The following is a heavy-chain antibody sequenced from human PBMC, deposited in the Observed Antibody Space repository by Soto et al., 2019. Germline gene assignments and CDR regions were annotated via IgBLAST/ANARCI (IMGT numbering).Heavy chain of an antibody. D-gene: IGHD4-4*01. CDR3: AKQRRVTVTTGGDAFDI. J-gene: IGHJ3*02. Sequence: EVQLLESGGGLVQPGGSLRLSCAASGFTFSSYAMSWVRQAPGKGLEWVSAISGSGGSTYYADSVKGRFTISRHHPNNTLYLQMDGLRAEDTAVYYCAKQRRVTVTTGGDAFDIWGQGTMVTVSS. V-gene: IGHV3-23*01. CDR1: GFTFSSYA. CDR2: ISGSGGST.